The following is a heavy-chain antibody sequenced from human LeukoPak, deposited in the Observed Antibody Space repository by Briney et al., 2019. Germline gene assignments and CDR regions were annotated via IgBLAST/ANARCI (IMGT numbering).Heavy chain of an antibody. Sequence: GGSLRLSCAASGFTFSSYAMSWVRQAPGKGLGWGSGISSSGANTYYADSVKGRSTISRDNSKNTLYLLMNSLRADDTAVYYCATEKGDSPDYWGQGTLVTVSS. D-gene: IGHD2-21*01. CDR1: GFTFSSYA. CDR2: ISSSGANT. J-gene: IGHJ4*02. V-gene: IGHV3-23*01. CDR3: ATEKGDSPDY.